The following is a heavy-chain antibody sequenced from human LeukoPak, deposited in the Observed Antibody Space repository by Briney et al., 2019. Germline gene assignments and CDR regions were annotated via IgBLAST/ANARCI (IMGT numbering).Heavy chain of an antibody. Sequence: GGSLRLSCAASGFTFSSYGMHWVRQAPGKGLEWVAVIWYDGSNKYYADSVKCLFTICRDNSKNTLYLQMNSLRAEDTAVYYCARDQEMATDYYYYYMDVWGKGTTVTVSS. J-gene: IGHJ6*03. V-gene: IGHV3-33*01. CDR2: IWYDGSNK. CDR3: ARDQEMATDYYYYYMDV. CDR1: GFTFSSYG. D-gene: IGHD5-24*01.